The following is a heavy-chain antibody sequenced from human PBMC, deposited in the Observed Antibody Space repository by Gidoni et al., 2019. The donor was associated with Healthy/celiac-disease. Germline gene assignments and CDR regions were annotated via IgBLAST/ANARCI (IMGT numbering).Heavy chain of an antibody. CDR1: GFTFSSYS. V-gene: IGHV3-21*01. CDR3: ASLTGDDAYYYYYMDV. CDR2: PSSSSSYI. J-gene: IGHJ6*03. Sequence: EVQLVESGGGLVKHGGSLRLSGAASGFTFSSYSMKWVRQAPGKGLEWVSSPSSSSSYIYYADSVKGRFTISRDNAKNSLYLQMNSLRAEDTAVYYCASLTGDDAYYYYYMDVWGKGTTVTVSS. D-gene: IGHD7-27*01.